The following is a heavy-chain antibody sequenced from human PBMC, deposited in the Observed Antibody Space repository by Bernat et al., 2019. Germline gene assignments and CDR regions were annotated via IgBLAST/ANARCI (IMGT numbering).Heavy chain of an antibody. J-gene: IGHJ3*02. CDR3: TGSVVVTAERYSGAFDI. CDR2: IISKANSYAT. D-gene: IGHD2-21*02. CDR1: GFTFSGPP. V-gene: IGHV3-73*02. Sequence: EVQLVESGGGLVQPGGSLKLSCPASGFTFSGPPMPWVRRPSGKGLEWVGRIISKANSYATAYAASVKGRFTISRDDSKNTAYLQMNSLKTEDTAVYYCTGSVVVTAERYSGAFDIWGQGTMVTVSS.